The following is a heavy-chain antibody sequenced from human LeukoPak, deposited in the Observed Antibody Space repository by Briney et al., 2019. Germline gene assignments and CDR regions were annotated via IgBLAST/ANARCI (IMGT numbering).Heavy chain of an antibody. V-gene: IGHV3-30-3*01. J-gene: IGHJ6*02. CDR2: ISYDGSNK. D-gene: IGHD4-23*01. CDR3: ARDMSPYGGNRCYYYYGMDV. CDR1: GFTFSSYA. Sequence: GRSLRLSCAASGFTFSSYAMHWVRQAPGKGLEWVAVISYDGSNKYYADSVKGRFTISRDNSKNTLYLQMNSLRAEDTAVYYCARDMSPYGGNRCYYYYGMDVWGQGTTVTVSS.